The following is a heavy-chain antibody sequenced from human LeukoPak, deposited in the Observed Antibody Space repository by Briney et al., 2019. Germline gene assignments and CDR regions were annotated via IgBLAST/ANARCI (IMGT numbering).Heavy chain of an antibody. CDR1: GYSISSGYY. V-gene: IGHV4-38-2*01. CDR3: ARNATSSDVIVAPARGYFDY. CDR2: VYNSVST. D-gene: IGHD6-13*01. Sequence: PSETLSLTCDVSGYSISSGYYWGWIRQPPGKGLEWIGSVYNSVSTYYNPSLKSRVTISVDTSKNQVSLKLTSVTAADTAVYYCARNATSSDVIVAPARGYFDYWGQGILVTVSS. J-gene: IGHJ4*02.